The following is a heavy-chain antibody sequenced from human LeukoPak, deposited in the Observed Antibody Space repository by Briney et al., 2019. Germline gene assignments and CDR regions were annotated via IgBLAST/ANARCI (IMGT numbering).Heavy chain of an antibody. J-gene: IGHJ6*04. CDR3: ARGRVPAAMPPGDV. Sequence: GASVKVSCKASGGTFSSYAISWVRQAPGQGLEWMGGIIPIFGTANYAQKFQGRVTITADESTSTAYMELSSLRSEDTAAYYCARGRVPAAMPPGDVWGKGTTVTVSS. CDR2: IIPIFGTA. CDR1: GGTFSSYA. V-gene: IGHV1-69*01. D-gene: IGHD2-2*01.